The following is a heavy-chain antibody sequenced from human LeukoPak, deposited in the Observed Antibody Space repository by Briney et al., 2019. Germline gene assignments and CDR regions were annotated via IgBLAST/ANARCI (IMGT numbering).Heavy chain of an antibody. Sequence: GGSLRLSCAASGFTFSTYGMNWVRQAPGKGLEWVAVISYDGRQKYYADSVKGRFTISRDNAKNSLFLQMNSLRAEDTAVYYCARARYCSGGNCYSDYWGQGTLVTVSS. D-gene: IGHD2-15*01. CDR2: ISYDGRQK. CDR3: ARARYCSGGNCYSDY. CDR1: GFTFSTYG. V-gene: IGHV3-30*03. J-gene: IGHJ4*02.